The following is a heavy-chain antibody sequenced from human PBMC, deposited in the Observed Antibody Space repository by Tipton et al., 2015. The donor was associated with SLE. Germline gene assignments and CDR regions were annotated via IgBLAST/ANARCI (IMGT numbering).Heavy chain of an antibody. CDR3: PSADTYLRRSPRGGTPMHKHPPKSGFSMRLSSVTAADTAVYYCASAVVVNNDWYFDL. CDR1: GYSISSGYY. J-gene: IGHJ2*01. Sequence: LRLSCAVSGYSISSGYYWGWIRQPPGKGLEWIGSIYHSGSTYYNPSLKSRVTISVDTSKNQFSLKLSSVTAADTAGDYCPSADTYLRRSPRGGTPMHKHPPKSGFSMRLSSVTAADTAVYYCASAVVVNNDWYFDLWGRGTLVTVSS. D-gene: IGHD3-10*01. CDR2: IYHSGST. V-gene: IGHV4-38-2*01.